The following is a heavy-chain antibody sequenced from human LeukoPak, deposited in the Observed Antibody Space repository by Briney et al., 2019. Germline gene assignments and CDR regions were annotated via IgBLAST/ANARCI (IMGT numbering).Heavy chain of an antibody. CDR2: ISYDGSNN. J-gene: IGHJ4*02. Sequence: GGSLRLSCSAPGFTFSSHAMDWVRQAPAKGLGMEEVISYDGSNNSYAHSLKGRVTISRDNSKNTLYLQMNSLRAEDTAVYYCESPGEGGYSYGGYDYWGQGTLVTVSS. CDR3: ESPGEGGYSYGGYDY. D-gene: IGHD5-18*01. CDR1: GFTFSSHA. V-gene: IGHV3-30*07.